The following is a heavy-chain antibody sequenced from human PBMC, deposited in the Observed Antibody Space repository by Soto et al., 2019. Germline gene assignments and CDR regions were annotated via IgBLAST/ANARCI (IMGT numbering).Heavy chain of an antibody. V-gene: IGHV1-24*01. D-gene: IGHD1-26*01. J-gene: IGHJ4*02. Sequence: ASVKVSCKVSGYTLTELSMHWVRQAPGKGLEWMGGFDPEDGETIYAQKFQGRVTMTGDTSTDTAYMELSSLRSEDTAVYYCATGWSSGSYSPFDYWGQGTLVTVSS. CDR1: GYTLTELS. CDR3: ATGWSSGSYSPFDY. CDR2: FDPEDGET.